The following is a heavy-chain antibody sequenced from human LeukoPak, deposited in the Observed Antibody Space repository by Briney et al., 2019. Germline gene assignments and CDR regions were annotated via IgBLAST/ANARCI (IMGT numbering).Heavy chain of an antibody. CDR1: GFTFDDYT. D-gene: IGHD6-19*01. Sequence: GGSLRLSCAASGFTFDDYTMHWVRHAPGKGLEWVSGISWSSGSIDYADSVKGRFTISRDSAENSLYLQLNSLRADDTAVYYCARGLSYAVAYGDYWGQGTLVTVSS. CDR3: ARGLSYAVAYGDY. V-gene: IGHV3-9*01. CDR2: ISWSSGSI. J-gene: IGHJ4*02.